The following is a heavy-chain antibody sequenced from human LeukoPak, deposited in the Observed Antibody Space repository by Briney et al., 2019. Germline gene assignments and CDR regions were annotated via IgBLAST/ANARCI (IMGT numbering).Heavy chain of an antibody. Sequence: TSETLSLTCAVYGGSFSGYYWSWIRQPPGKGLEWIGEINHSGSTNYNPSLKSRVTISVDTSKNQFSLKLSSVTAADTAVYYCASISMVRGIFARRKGFDYWGQGTLVTVSS. J-gene: IGHJ4*02. CDR2: INHSGST. CDR3: ASISMVRGIFARRKGFDY. CDR1: GGSFSGYY. D-gene: IGHD3-10*01. V-gene: IGHV4-34*01.